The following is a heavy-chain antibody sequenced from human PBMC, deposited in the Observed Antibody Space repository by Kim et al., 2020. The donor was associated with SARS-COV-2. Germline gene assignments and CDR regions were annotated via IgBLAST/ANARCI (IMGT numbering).Heavy chain of an antibody. CDR3: ARDRDYYDSSGSPSRWFDP. D-gene: IGHD3-22*01. Sequence: SETLSLTCTVSGGSISSGGYYWSWIRQHPGKGLEWIGYIYYSGSTYYNPSLKSRVTISVDTSKNQFSLKLSSVTAADTAVYYCARDRDYYDSSGSPSRWFDPWGQGTLVTVSS. CDR1: GGSISSGGYY. CDR2: IYYSGST. J-gene: IGHJ5*02. V-gene: IGHV4-31*03.